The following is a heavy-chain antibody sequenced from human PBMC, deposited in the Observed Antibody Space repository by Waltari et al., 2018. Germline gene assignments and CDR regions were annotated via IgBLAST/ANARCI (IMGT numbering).Heavy chain of an antibody. D-gene: IGHD5-12*01. Sequence: EVQLVESGGGLVKPGGSLRLSCAASGFTFGSYSMNWVRQAPGTGLAWVSSISSSSIYIYYADSVKGRFTISIDNAKNSLYLQMNSLRAEDTAVYYCARDLDGFGVDIVATMPIAAFDYWGQGTLVTVSS. J-gene: IGHJ4*02. V-gene: IGHV3-21*01. CDR3: ARDLDGFGVDIVATMPIAAFDY. CDR1: GFTFGSYS. CDR2: ISSSSIYI.